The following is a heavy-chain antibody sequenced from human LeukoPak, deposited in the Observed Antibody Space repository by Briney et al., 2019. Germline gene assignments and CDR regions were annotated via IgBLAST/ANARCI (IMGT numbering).Heavy chain of an antibody. CDR3: ARDRVVGLAPFDP. Sequence: GASVKVSCKASGGTFSSYAISWVRQAPGQGLEWMGWINTGNGNTRYSEKFQGRVTITMDTSASTAYMELSSLRSEDTAVYYCARDRVVGLAPFDPWGQGTLVTVSS. D-gene: IGHD2-15*01. CDR1: GGTFSSYA. V-gene: IGHV1-3*04. J-gene: IGHJ5*02. CDR2: INTGNGNT.